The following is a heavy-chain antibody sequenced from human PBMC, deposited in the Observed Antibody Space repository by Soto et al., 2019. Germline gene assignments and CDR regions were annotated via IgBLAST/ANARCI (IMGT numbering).Heavy chain of an antibody. CDR3: ARGGSYYAY. D-gene: IGHD3-10*01. Sequence: NPSETLSLTCAVSGGYISSYYWSWIRQPPGKGLEWIGYIYYSGSTNYNPSLKRRVTISADTSKNHFSLNLSSVTAADTAVYYCARGGSYYAYWGQGALVTVSS. CDR2: IYYSGST. V-gene: IGHV4-59*01. CDR1: GGYISSYY. J-gene: IGHJ4*02.